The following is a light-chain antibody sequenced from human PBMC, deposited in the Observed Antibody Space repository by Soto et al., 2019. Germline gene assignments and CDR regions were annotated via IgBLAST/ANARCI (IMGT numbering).Light chain of an antibody. CDR1: QSVRSH. J-gene: IGKJ5*01. CDR2: GAS. V-gene: IGKV3-15*01. CDR3: QQYNKWPLT. Sequence: IVMTQSPATLSVSPVEGVTLSCRASQSVRSHLAWYQQKPGQPPRLLIYGASTRATGIPARFSGSGSGTESTLTISSLQSEDFAVYYCQQYNKWPLTFGQGTRLEIK.